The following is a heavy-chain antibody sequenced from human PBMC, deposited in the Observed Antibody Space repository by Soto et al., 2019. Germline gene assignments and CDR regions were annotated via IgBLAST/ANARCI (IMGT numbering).Heavy chain of an antibody. D-gene: IGHD4-17*01. J-gene: IGHJ4*02. CDR3: VTTKSDYGDYVGY. Sequence: GESLKISCKDSGYSFTSYWIGWVRQMPGKGLEWMGIIYPGDSDTRYSPSFQGQVTISADKSISTAYLQWSSLKASDTAMYYCVTTKSDYGDYVGYWGQGTLVTVSS. CDR2: IYPGDSDT. V-gene: IGHV5-51*01. CDR1: GYSFTSYW.